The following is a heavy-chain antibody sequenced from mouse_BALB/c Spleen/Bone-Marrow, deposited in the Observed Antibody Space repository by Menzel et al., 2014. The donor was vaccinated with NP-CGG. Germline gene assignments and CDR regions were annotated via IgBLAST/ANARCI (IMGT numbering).Heavy chain of an antibody. CDR1: GYTFXSYW. J-gene: IGHJ2*01. CDR2: IYPGSGST. Sequence: LQQPGSELVRPGASVKLSCKASGYTFXSYWMHWVKQRHGQGLEWIGNIYPGSGSTNYDERFKSKGTLTVDTSSSTAYMHLSSLTSEDSAVYYCTSWDYWGQGTTLTVSS. CDR3: TSWDY. V-gene: IGHV1S22*01.